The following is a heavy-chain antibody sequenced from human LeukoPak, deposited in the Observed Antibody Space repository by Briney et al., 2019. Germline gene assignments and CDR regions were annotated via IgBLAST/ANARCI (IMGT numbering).Heavy chain of an antibody. CDR1: GGSIRSSTYY. CDR2: IYYSGST. CDR3: ARVHFDLLTGYPAAVDP. J-gene: IGHJ5*02. D-gene: IGHD3-9*01. Sequence: SETLSLTCTVSGGSIRSSTYYWGWIRQPPGKGLEWIGSIYYSGSTYYNPSLRSRVTISVDTPKSQFSLKVDSVTAADTAVYYCARVHFDLLTGYPAAVDPWGQGTLVTVSS. V-gene: IGHV4-39*07.